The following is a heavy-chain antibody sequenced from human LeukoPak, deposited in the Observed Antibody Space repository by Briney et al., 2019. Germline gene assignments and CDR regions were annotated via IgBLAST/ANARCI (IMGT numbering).Heavy chain of an antibody. V-gene: IGHV3-13*01. CDR2: IGTAGDT. Sequence: GGSLRLSCAASGFTFSSYDMHWVRQATGKGLEWVSAIGTAGDTYYPGSVKGRFTISRENAKNSLYLQMNSLRAEDTAVYYCARATVEYYGSGSYCRYFDYWGQGTLVTVSS. D-gene: IGHD3-10*01. CDR1: GFTFSSYD. J-gene: IGHJ4*02. CDR3: ARATVEYYGSGSYCRYFDY.